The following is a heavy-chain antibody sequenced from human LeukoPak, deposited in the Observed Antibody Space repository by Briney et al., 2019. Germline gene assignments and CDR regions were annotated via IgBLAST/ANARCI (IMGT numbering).Heavy chain of an antibody. Sequence: PGGSLRLSCAASGFTFSSYAMPWVRQAPGKGLEWVAVISYDGSNKYYADSVKGRFTISRDNSKNTLYLQMNSLRAEDTAVYYCARDGLITIFDYWGQGTLVTVSS. CDR1: GFTFSSYA. D-gene: IGHD3-16*01. CDR3: ARDGLITIFDY. V-gene: IGHV3-30-3*01. CDR2: ISYDGSNK. J-gene: IGHJ4*02.